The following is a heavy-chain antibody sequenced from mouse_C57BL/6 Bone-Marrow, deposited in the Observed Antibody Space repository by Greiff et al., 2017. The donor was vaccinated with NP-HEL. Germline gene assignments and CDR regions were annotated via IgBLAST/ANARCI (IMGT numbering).Heavy chain of an antibody. CDR1: GYTFTSYW. Sequence: QVQLQQPGAELVKPGASVKLSCKASGYTFTSYWMHWVTQRPGQGLEWIGMIHPNSGSTNYNEKFKSKATLTVDKSSSTAYMQLSSLTSEDSAVYYGARSWGYYYGSSWGFAYWGQGTLVTVSA. CDR3: ARSWGYYYGSSWGFAY. CDR2: IHPNSGST. V-gene: IGHV1-64*01. D-gene: IGHD1-1*01. J-gene: IGHJ3*01.